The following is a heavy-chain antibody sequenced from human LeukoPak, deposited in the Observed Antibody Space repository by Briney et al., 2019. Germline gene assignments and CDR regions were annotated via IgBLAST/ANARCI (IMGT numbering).Heavy chain of an antibody. CDR2: IYYSGRN. J-gene: IGHJ6*02. CDR1: GGSISSYF. CDR3: AGGAPYYYYALDV. D-gene: IGHD3-10*01. V-gene: IGHV4-59*01. Sequence: SETLSLTCTVSGGSISSYFWSWIRQPPGKGLEWIGYIYYSGRNNYNPSLKSRVTMSVEPSKNQVSLKLSSVTAADTAVYHCAGGAPYYYYALDVWGQGTTVTVSS.